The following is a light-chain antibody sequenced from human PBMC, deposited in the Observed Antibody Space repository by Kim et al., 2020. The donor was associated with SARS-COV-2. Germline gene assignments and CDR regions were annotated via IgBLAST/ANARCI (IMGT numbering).Light chain of an antibody. CDR3: DSRDSSGYRWV. CDR2: DKG. J-gene: IGLJ3*02. Sequence: SSELTQDPAVSVALGQTVRITCQGEKLRDFFANWYQQKPGQAPVVVISDKGNPPSGIPDRFSGSHSGNTASLTITGVQAEDEAGYYCDSRDSSGYRWVFG. V-gene: IGLV3-19*01. CDR1: KLRDFF.